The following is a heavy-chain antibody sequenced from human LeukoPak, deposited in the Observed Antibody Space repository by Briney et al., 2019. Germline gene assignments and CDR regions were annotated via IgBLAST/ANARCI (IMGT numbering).Heavy chain of an antibody. D-gene: IGHD4-17*01. CDR2: VYSSGGT. Sequence: PSETLSLTCTVSGDSMTKNYWNWIRQTAREGLEWIGRVYSSGGTNYNPSLKSRVTISVDKSKSQLSLKLSSVTAADTALYYCARSIYGDYYFDYWGQGTLVTVSS. J-gene: IGHJ4*02. CDR3: ARSIYGDYYFDY. CDR1: GDSMTKNY. V-gene: IGHV4-4*07.